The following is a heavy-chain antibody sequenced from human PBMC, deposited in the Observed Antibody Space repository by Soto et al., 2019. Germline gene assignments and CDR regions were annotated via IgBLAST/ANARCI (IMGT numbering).Heavy chain of an antibody. CDR2: ISYDGSNK. Sequence: QVQLVESGGGVVQPGRSLRLSCAASGFTFSSYAMHWVRQAPGKGLEWVAVISYDGSNKYYADSVKGRFTISRDNSKSPLYLQMKSLRAEDTALYYCARERGDYVWGSYRIWDYWGQGTLVTVSA. CDR1: GFTFSSYA. J-gene: IGHJ4*02. CDR3: ARERGDYVWGSYRIWDY. V-gene: IGHV3-30-3*01. D-gene: IGHD3-16*02.